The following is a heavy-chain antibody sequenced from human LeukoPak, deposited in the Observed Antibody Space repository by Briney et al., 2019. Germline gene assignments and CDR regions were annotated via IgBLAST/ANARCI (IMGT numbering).Heavy chain of an antibody. CDR2: IIPIFGTA. CDR3: VSTYYYDSGGSPDY. CDR1: GYTFTSHA. D-gene: IGHD3-22*01. Sequence: SVKVSCKASGYTFTSHAITWVRQAPGEGLEWMGRIIPIFGTANYAQKFQGTVTITADKSTSTTYLELSSLRSEDTAMYYCVSTYYYDSGGSPDYWGQGTLDIVSS. J-gene: IGHJ4*02. V-gene: IGHV1-69*06.